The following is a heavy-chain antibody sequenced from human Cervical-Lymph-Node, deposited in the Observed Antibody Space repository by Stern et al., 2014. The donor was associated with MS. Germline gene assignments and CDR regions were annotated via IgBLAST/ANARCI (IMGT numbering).Heavy chain of an antibody. CDR2: ISISGGNT. CDR3: AKGGIAVAGQNWFDP. V-gene: IGHV3-23*04. J-gene: IGHJ5*02. D-gene: IGHD6-19*01. Sequence: EVHLVESGGGLVQPGGSLRLSCAASGFTFSISAMSWVRPAPGKGLEWVSAISISGGNTYYADSVKGRFTISRDNSSNTLYLQMHSLRAEDTAVYYCAKGGIAVAGQNWFDPWGQGTLVTVSS. CDR1: GFTFSISA.